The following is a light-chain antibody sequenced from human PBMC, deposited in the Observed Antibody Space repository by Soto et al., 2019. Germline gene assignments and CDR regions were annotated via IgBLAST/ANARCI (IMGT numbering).Light chain of an antibody. CDR1: QTISIY. V-gene: IGKV1-39*01. Sequence: DLQMTQSPSSLSASIGDRVTITCRTSQTISIYLNWYQQKPGKAPKLLIYGASTLHSGVPSRFSGSRSGTDFTLTISSLQPEDFATYSCQQSYSTPYTFGQGTKLEIK. CDR3: QQSYSTPYT. CDR2: GAS. J-gene: IGKJ2*01.